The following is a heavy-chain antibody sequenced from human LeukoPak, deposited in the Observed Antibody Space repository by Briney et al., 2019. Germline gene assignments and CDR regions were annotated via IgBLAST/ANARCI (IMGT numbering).Heavy chain of an antibody. J-gene: IGHJ4*02. CDR3: ARSPDYGEPFDY. Sequence: SETLSLTCTVSGGSISSYYWSWIRQPPGKGLEWIGYIYCSGSTNYNPSLKSRVTISVDTSKNQFSLKLSSVTAADTAVYYCARSPDYGEPFDYWGQGTLVTVSS. D-gene: IGHD4-17*01. CDR1: GGSISSYY. V-gene: IGHV4-59*01. CDR2: IYCSGST.